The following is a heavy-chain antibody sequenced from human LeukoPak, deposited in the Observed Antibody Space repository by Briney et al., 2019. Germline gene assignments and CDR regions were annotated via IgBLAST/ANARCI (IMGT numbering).Heavy chain of an antibody. V-gene: IGHV4-4*07. CDR2: IYTSGGT. CDR3: ARDMRYCSSTSCSYYYYGMDV. Sequence: SETLSLTCTVSGGSISSYYWSWIRQPAGKGLEWIGRIYTSGGTNYNPSLKSRVTMSVDTSKNQFSLKLSSVTAADTAVYYCARDMRYCSSTSCSYYYYGMDVWGQGTTVTVSS. J-gene: IGHJ6*02. D-gene: IGHD2-2*01. CDR1: GGSISSYY.